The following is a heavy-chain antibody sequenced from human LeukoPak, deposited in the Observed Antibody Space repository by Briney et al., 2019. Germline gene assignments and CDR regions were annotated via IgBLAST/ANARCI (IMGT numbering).Heavy chain of an antibody. J-gene: IGHJ4*02. CDR2: INQDGSEK. Sequence: PGGSLRLSCAASGFTLSSYWMNWVRQAPGKGLEWVANINQDGSEKYYVDSVKGRFTISRDNAKNSLYLQMNSLTAEDTAVYHCARVRTGSYRVDYWGQGTLLTVSS. CDR1: GFTLSSYW. CDR3: ARVRTGSYRVDY. D-gene: IGHD3-16*02. V-gene: IGHV3-7*01.